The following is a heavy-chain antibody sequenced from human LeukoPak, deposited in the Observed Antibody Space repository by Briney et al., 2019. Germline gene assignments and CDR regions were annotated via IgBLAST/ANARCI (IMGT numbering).Heavy chain of an antibody. Sequence: GESLKISCKGSGYSFTSYWIGWVRQMPGKGLKWMGIIYPGDSDTRYSPSFQGQVTISADKSISTAYLQWSSLKASDTAMYYCARFEGGGTRARKWFGELSNMVQAFDIWGQGTMVTVSS. CDR2: IYPGDSDT. V-gene: IGHV5-51*01. CDR1: GYSFTSYW. D-gene: IGHD3-10*01. CDR3: ARFEGGGTRARKWFGELSNMVQAFDI. J-gene: IGHJ3*02.